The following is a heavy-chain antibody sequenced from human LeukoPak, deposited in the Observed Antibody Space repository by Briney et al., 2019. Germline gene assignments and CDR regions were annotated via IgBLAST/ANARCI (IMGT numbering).Heavy chain of an antibody. Sequence: SETLSLTCAVYGGSITGYYWSWIRQTPGRELEWVGEIHYTGATSYDPSLKSRATISTDTSKNQFSLRLSSVTAADTAVYYCARGNILTGYCFDFWGQGALVTVSS. CDR3: ARGNILTGYCFDF. D-gene: IGHD3-9*01. CDR1: GGSITGYY. V-gene: IGHV4-34*01. CDR2: IHYTGAT. J-gene: IGHJ4*02.